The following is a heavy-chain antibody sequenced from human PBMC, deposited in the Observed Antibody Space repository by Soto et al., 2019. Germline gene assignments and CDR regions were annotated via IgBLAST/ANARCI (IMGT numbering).Heavy chain of an antibody. CDR2: IYYSGST. D-gene: IGHD3-16*01. V-gene: IGHV4-31*03. CDR1: GGSISSGGYY. Sequence: SETLSLTCTVSGGSISSGGYYWSWIRQHPGKGLEWIGYIYYSGSTYYNPSLKSRVTISVDTSKNQFSLKLSSVTAADTAVYYCAKARGIITPAPDSYWGQGTQVTVSS. CDR3: AKARGIITPAPDSY. J-gene: IGHJ1*01.